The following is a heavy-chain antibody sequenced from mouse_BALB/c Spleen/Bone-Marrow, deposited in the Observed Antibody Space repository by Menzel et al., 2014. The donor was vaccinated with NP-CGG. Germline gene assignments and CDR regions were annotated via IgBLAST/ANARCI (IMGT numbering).Heavy chain of an antibody. CDR2: ISDGGTYT. CDR1: GFTFRDYY. Sequence: EVQGVESGGGLVEPGGSLKLSCAASGFTFRDYYMYWVRQTPEKRLEWVATISDGGTYTYYSDSVKGRFTISRDKAKNNLYLQMTNLMSEDTAMYRCVRDGDYRYAWFSYWGQGTLVTVSA. V-gene: IGHV5-4*02. D-gene: IGHD2-14*01. CDR3: VRDGDYRYAWFSY. J-gene: IGHJ3*01.